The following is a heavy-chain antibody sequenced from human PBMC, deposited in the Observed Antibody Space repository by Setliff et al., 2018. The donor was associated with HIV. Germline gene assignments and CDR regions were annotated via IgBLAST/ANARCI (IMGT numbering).Heavy chain of an antibody. D-gene: IGHD6-13*01. CDR3: ARRGIAAAGSDS. CDR2: IYYSGST. J-gene: IGHJ4*02. CDR1: GGSISSNSYY. V-gene: IGHV4-39*01. Sequence: LPEPLSLTCTVSGGSISSNSYYWGWFRQPPGKGLEWIGSIYYSGSTYYTPSLKSRVTISVDTSQNQFSLKLNSVTAADTAVYYCARRGIAAAGSDSWGQGTLVTVSS.